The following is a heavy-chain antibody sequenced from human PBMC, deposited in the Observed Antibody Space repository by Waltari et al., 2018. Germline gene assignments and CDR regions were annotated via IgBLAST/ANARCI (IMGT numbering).Heavy chain of an antibody. CDR2: INPNTGNP. J-gene: IGHJ6*02. CDR3: ARPSMSSGTYYYGMDV. D-gene: IGHD3-10*01. CDR1: GYTFTSYA. V-gene: IGHV7-4-1*02. Sequence: QVQLVQSGSELKKHGASVKVSCKASGYTFTSYAMNWVRQAPGQGLEWMGWINPNTGNPTYAQGFTGRFVFSLDTSVSTAYLQISSLKAEDTAVYYCARPSMSSGTYYYGMDVWGQGTTVTVSS.